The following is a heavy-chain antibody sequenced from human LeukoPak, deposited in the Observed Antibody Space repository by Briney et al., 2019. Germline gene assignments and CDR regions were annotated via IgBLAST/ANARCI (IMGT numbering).Heavy chain of an antibody. J-gene: IGHJ4*02. V-gene: IGHV3-11*01. CDR2: ISSGGSTI. CDR3: AREGIGLNSAIDY. Sequence: PGGSLRLSCAASGFTFSGYYMSWIRQAPGKGLERVSYISSGGSTIYYAESVKGRFTISRDNAKNSLYLQMNSLRAEDTAVYYCAREGIGLNSAIDYWGQGTLVTVSS. D-gene: IGHD2-15*01. CDR1: GFTFSGYY.